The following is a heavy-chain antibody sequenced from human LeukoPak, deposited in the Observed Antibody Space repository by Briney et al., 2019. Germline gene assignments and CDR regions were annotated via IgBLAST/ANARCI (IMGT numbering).Heavy chain of an antibody. CDR2: ISSDGSNK. CDR3: AKDRDIVVVPAAIRQGLDY. D-gene: IGHD2-2*01. CDR1: GFTFSSYG. V-gene: IGHV3-30*18. J-gene: IGHJ4*02. Sequence: GRSLRLSCAASGFTFSSYGMHWVRQAPGKGLEWVAVISSDGSNKYYADSVKGRFTISRGNSKNTLYLQMNSLRAEDTAVYYCAKDRDIVVVPAAIRQGLDYWGQGTLVTVSS.